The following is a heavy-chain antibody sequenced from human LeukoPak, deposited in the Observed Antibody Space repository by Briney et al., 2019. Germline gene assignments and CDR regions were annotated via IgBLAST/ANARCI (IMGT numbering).Heavy chain of an antibody. V-gene: IGHV3-23*01. Sequence: GGSLRLSCAASGFTFSSYAMSWVRQAPGKGLEWVSAISGSGGSTYYADSVKGRFTISRDNSKNTLYLQMNSLRAEDTAVYYCAKASVKMITFGGVIVPLDYWGQGTLVTVSS. D-gene: IGHD3-16*02. CDR3: AKASVKMITFGGVIVPLDY. J-gene: IGHJ4*02. CDR2: ISGSGGST. CDR1: GFTFSSYA.